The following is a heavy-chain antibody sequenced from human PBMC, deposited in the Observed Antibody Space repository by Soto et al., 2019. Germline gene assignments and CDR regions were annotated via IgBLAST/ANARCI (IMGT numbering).Heavy chain of an antibody. CDR1: GYTFTHYG. CDR2: ISPYNGNT. D-gene: IGHD5-18*01. J-gene: IGHJ3*02. Sequence: ASVKVSCKASGYTFTHYGITWFRQAPGQGLEWMGWISPYNGNTNYAQKLQGRLTMTTDTSTSTAYMEVRSLRSDDTAMYYCARGSANEYGVTWAAFDIWGQGTMVTVS. CDR3: ARGSANEYGVTWAAFDI. V-gene: IGHV1-18*04.